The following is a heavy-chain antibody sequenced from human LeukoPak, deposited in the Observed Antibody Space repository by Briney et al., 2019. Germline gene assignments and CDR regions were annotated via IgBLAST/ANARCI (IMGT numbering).Heavy chain of an antibody. CDR1: GGSISSGGYY. V-gene: IGHV4-31*03. CDR3: ASGELGYYFDY. Sequence: SETLSLTCTVSGGSISSGGYYWSWIRQHPGKGLEWIGYIYYSGSTNYNPSLKSRVTISVDTSKNQFSLKLSSVTAADTAVYYCASGELGYYFDYWGQGTLVTVSS. J-gene: IGHJ4*02. D-gene: IGHD1-26*01. CDR2: IYYSGST.